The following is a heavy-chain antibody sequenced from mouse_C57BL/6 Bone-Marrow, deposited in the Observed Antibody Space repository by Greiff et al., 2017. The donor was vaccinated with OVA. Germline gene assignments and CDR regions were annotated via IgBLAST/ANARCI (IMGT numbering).Heavy chain of an antibody. J-gene: IGHJ3*01. CDR1: GYAFTNYL. CDR2: INPGSGGT. V-gene: IGHV1-54*01. D-gene: IGHD1-1*01. CDR3: ARRDGSGAY. Sequence: QVQLQQSGAELVRPGTSVKVSCKASGYAFTNYLIEWVKQRPGQGLEWIGVINPGSGGTNYNEKFKGKATLTADKSSSTAYMQLSSLTSEDSAVYFCARRDGSGAYWGQGTLVTVSA.